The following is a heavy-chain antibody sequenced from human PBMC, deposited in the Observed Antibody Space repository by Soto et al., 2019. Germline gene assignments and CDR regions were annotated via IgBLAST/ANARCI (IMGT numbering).Heavy chain of an antibody. CDR3: ARGSSGRYDP. CDR1: GYTFTSYD. J-gene: IGHJ5*02. Sequence: ASVKVSCKASGYTFTSYDINWVRQATGQGLEWMGWMIPNSGNTVYAQKFQGRVTMTRNTSISTAYMDLSSLTSEDTAVYYCARGSSGRYDPWGQGTLVTVSS. CDR2: MIPNSGNT. D-gene: IGHD6-19*01. V-gene: IGHV1-8*01.